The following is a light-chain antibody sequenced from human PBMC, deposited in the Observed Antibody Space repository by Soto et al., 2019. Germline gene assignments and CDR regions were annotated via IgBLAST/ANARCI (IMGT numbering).Light chain of an antibody. V-gene: IGKV3-11*01. CDR3: HQRGSWPRGT. CDR1: QSVSSY. CDR2: DAS. Sequence: EIVLTQSPATLSLSPGGRATLSCRASQSVSSYLAWYQQKPGQAPRLLIYDASNRATGIPDRFSGSGSGTDFTLTISSLEPEDFAVYYCHQRGSWPRGTFGQGTKVDIK. J-gene: IGKJ1*01.